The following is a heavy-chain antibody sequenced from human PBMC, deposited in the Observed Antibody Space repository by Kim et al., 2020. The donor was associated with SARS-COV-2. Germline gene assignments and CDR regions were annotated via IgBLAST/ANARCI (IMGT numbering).Heavy chain of an antibody. D-gene: IGHD6-25*01. CDR3: AKDRIRIAADEFDF. J-gene: IGHJ4*02. CDR1: GFAFRTHG. V-gene: IGHV3-30*18. CDR2: ISYDATNK. Sequence: GGSLRLSCAASGFAFRTHGMHWVRQAPGKGLEWVAVISYDATNKKYADSVKGRFTVSRDNSKNTLYLQLNSLRAEDTAVYYCAKDRIRIAADEFDFGGQGTLVTVSS.